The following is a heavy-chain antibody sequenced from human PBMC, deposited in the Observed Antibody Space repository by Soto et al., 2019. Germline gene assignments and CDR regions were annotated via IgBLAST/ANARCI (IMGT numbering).Heavy chain of an antibody. J-gene: IGHJ6*02. CDR2: IYYSGST. D-gene: IGHD3-3*01. V-gene: IGHV4-39*01. Sequence: SETLSLTCTVSGGSISSSIYYWGWIRQPPGKGLEWIGSIYYSGSTYYNPSLKSRVTISVDTSKNQFSLKLSSVTAADTAVYYCAVLEGDAFWSRYWYYGMDVWGQGTTITVSS. CDR1: GGSISSSIYY. CDR3: AVLEGDAFWSRYWYYGMDV.